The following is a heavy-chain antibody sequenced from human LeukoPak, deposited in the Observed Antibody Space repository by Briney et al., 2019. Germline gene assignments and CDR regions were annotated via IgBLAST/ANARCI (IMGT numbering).Heavy chain of an antibody. CDR2: IYSGGST. D-gene: IGHD5-18*01. J-gene: IGHJ4*02. CDR3: AREAVRGDTATLKGAMGY. V-gene: IGHV3-53*01. Sequence: GGSLRLSCAASGFTVSSNYMSWVRQAPGKGLEWISVIYSGGSTYYADSVKGRFTISRDNSKNTLYLQMNSLKAEDTAVYYCAREAVRGDTATLKGAMGYWGQGTLVTVSS. CDR1: GFTVSSNY.